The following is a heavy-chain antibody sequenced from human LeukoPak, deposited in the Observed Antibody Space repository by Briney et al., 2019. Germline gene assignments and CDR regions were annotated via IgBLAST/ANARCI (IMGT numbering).Heavy chain of an antibody. CDR2: INPNSGGT. CDR1: GYTFTGYY. CDR3: ARAHHDLESFDYYGMDV. V-gene: IGHV1-2*02. D-gene: IGHD2-21*02. Sequence: ASVKVSCKASGYTFTGYYMHWVRQAPGQGLEWMGWINPNSGGTNYAQKFQGRVTMTRDTSISTAYMELSRLRSDDTAVYYCARAHHDLESFDYYGMDVWGQGTTVTVSS. J-gene: IGHJ6*02.